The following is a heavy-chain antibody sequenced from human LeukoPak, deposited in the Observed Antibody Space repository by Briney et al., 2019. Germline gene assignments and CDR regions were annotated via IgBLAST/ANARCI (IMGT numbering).Heavy chain of an antibody. CDR1: GFTFSSYD. Sequence: GGSLRLSCAACGFTFSSYDMHWVRQATGKGLEWVSAIGTAGDTYYPGSVKGQFTISRDNSKNTLYLQMNSLRAEDTAVYYCAKEQQWGYYVGDAFDIWGQGTMVTVSS. J-gene: IGHJ3*02. CDR3: AKEQQWGYYVGDAFDI. D-gene: IGHD4-23*01. V-gene: IGHV3-13*03. CDR2: IGTAGDT.